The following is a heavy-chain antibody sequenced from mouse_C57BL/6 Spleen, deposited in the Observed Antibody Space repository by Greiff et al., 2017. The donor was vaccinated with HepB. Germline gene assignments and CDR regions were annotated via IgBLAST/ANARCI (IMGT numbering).Heavy chain of an antibody. J-gene: IGHJ2*01. CDR2: IYPGSGNT. D-gene: IGHD1-1*01. CDR1: GYTFTDYY. Sequence: VKLVESGAELVRPGASVKLSCKASGYTFTDYYINWVKQRPGQGLEWIARIYPGSGNTYYNEKFKGKATLTAEKSSSTAYMQLSSLTSEDSAVYFCARSHYYGSRAYYFDYWGQGTTLTVSS. CDR3: ARSHYYGSRAYYFDY. V-gene: IGHV1-76*01.